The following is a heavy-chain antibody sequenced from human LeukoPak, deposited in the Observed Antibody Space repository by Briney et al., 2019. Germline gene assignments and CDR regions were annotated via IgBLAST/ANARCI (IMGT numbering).Heavy chain of an antibody. D-gene: IGHD3-3*01. CDR1: GFTLSSYW. Sequence: GGSLRLSCAASGFTLSSYWMIWVRQAPGKGLEWVANIKHDGSEISYVDSVKGRFTISRDNAKNSLYLQMNSLRAEDTAVYYCVRGNPFGGYWGQGTLVTVSS. CDR2: IKHDGSEI. CDR3: VRGNPFGGY. J-gene: IGHJ4*02. V-gene: IGHV3-7*03.